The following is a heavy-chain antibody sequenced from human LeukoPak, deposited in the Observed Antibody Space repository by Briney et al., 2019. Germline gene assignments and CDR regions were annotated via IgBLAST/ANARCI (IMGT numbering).Heavy chain of an antibody. V-gene: IGHV4-39*07. CDR1: GGSVSGRSYY. Sequence: SETLSLTCSVSGGSVSGRSYYWGWIRQTPGKGLEWIGSVYFSGSTYYNPSLKSRVTISVDTSKNQFSLKLSSVTAADTAMYYCAKYCSTTSCYYLDYWGQRILVTVSS. D-gene: IGHD2-2*01. CDR2: VYFSGST. CDR3: AKYCSTTSCYYLDY. J-gene: IGHJ4*02.